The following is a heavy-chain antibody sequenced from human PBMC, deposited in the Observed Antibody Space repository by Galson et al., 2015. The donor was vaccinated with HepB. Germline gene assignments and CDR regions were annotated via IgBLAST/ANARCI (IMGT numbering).Heavy chain of an antibody. D-gene: IGHD7-27*01. CDR2: ISSSSNYI. CDR3: ARDPPLGTPFDY. CDR1: GFTFSSYN. V-gene: IGHV3-21*01. J-gene: IGHJ4*02. Sequence: SLRLSCAASGFTFSSYNINWVRQAPGKGLEWVSSISSSSNYIYYADSVKGRFTISRDNAKNSLYLQMSSLRAEDTAVYYCARDPPLGTPFDYWGQGTLVTVSS.